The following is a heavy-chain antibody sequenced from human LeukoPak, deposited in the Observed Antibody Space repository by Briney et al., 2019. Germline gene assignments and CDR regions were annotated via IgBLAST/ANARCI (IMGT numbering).Heavy chain of an antibody. CDR1: GGSISSYY. Sequence: NTSETLSLTCTVSGGSISSYYWSWVRQPPGKGLEWIGYIYYSGSTTYNPSLKGRVTISVDTSKNQFSLKLSSVTAADTAVYFCARRTVVLDYWGQGTLVTVSS. D-gene: IGHD4-23*01. V-gene: IGHV4-59*08. CDR2: IYYSGST. J-gene: IGHJ4*02. CDR3: ARRTVVLDY.